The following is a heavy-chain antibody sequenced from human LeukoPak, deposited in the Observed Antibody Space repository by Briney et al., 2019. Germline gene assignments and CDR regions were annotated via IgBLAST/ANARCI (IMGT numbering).Heavy chain of an antibody. CDR1: GFTFSNYV. V-gene: IGHV3-23*01. CDR2: ISGSGDST. J-gene: IGHJ4*02. Sequence: GGSLRLSCAASGFTFSNYVVSWVRQAPGKGLEWVSAISGSGDSTYYADSVKGRFTISRDNSKNTLYLQMNSLRAEDTAIYYCAKEMGHAKPFDYWGQGTLVTVSS. CDR3: AKEMGHAKPFDY. D-gene: IGHD1-26*01.